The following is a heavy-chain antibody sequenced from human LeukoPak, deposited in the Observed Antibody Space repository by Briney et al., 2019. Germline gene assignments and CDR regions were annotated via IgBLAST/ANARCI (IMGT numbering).Heavy chain of an antibody. CDR2: IFTGVSGGGSI. D-gene: IGHD6-13*01. Sequence: GGSLRLSCAASGFTVSGNYMSWVRQAPGKGLEWVSVIFTGVSGGGSINYADSVKGRFTISSDNSKNTLFLQMDSLRADDTAVYYCARIAAAGPIDYWGQGTLVTVSS. J-gene: IGHJ4*02. V-gene: IGHV3-53*01. CDR1: GFTVSGNY. CDR3: ARIAAAGPIDY.